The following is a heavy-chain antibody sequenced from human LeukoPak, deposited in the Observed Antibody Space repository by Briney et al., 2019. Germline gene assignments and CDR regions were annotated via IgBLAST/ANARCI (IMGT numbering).Heavy chain of an antibody. J-gene: IGHJ3*02. V-gene: IGHV4-39*07. Sequence: SETLSLTCTVSGGSISSGSYYWSWIRQPPGKGLEWIGEINHSGSTNYNPSLKSRVTISVDTSKNQFSLKLSSVTAADTAVYYCARVSWGGATTVGAFDIWGQGTMVTVSS. D-gene: IGHD1-26*01. CDR2: INHSGST. CDR3: ARVSWGGATTVGAFDI. CDR1: GGSISSGSYY.